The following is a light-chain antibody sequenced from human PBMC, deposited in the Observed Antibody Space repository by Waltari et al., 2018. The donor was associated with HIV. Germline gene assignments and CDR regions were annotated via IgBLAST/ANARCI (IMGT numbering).Light chain of an antibody. CDR1: SSNIGSNY. CDR3: AAWDNSLSGVI. V-gene: IGLV1-47*01. J-gene: IGLJ2*01. CDR2: NNN. Sequence: QSVLTQPPSASGTPGQRVTIFCSGSSSNIGSNYVYWYQFLPGTAPTLLIYNNNQRPSGAPDRFSGSQSGTSASLAISGLRSEDEADYYCAAWDNSLSGVIFGGGTKLTVL.